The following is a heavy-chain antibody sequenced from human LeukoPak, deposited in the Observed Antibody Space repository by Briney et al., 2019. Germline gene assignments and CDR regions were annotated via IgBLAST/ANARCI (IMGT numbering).Heavy chain of an antibody. CDR1: GYTFTGYY. D-gene: IGHD6-13*01. V-gene: IGHV1-2*06. Sequence: VASVKVSCKASGYTFTGYYMHWVRQAPGQGLEWLGRINPNSGVPNYAQKFQGRVTMTRDTAISTAYMQLSSLRSGDTAVYYCAREVGYSSSYYGRFDPWGQGTLVTVSS. CDR2: INPNSGVP. J-gene: IGHJ5*02. CDR3: AREVGYSSSYYGRFDP.